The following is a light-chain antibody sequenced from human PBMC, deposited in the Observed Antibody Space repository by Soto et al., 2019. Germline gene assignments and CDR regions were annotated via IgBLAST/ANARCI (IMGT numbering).Light chain of an antibody. V-gene: IGLV2-14*01. CDR3: SSHTSGSTRV. J-gene: IGLJ1*01. CDR1: SSDVGGYDY. CDR2: EVT. Sequence: QSVLTQPASVSGSPGQSIAISCTGTSSDVGGYDYVSWYQQQPDKAPKLMIYEVTKRPSGVSNRFSGSKSGNTASLTISGVQSEDEDDYYCSSHTSGSTRVFGTGTKVTVL.